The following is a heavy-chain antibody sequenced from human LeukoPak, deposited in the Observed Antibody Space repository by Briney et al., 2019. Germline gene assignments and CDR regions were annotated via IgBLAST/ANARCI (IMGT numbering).Heavy chain of an antibody. J-gene: IGHJ4*02. V-gene: IGHV3-21*01. CDR3: ARSWDTAMVTGGY. D-gene: IGHD5-18*01. Sequence: GGSLRLSCAASGFTFSSYAMSWVRQAPGKGLEWVSSISSSSSYIYYADSVKGRFTISRDNAKNSLYLQMNSLRAEDTAVYYCARSWDTAMVTGGYWGQGTLVTVSS. CDR2: ISSSSSYI. CDR1: GFTFSSYA.